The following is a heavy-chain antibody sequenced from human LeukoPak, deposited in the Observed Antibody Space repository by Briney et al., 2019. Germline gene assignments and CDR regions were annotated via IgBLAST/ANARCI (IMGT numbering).Heavy chain of an antibody. CDR1: GGSISSYY. D-gene: IGHD3-3*01. CDR3: ARVLPDYDFWSGYLDY. J-gene: IGHJ4*02. Sequence: PSETLSLTCTVSGGSISSYYWSWIRQPPRKGLEWIGYIYYSGSTNYNPSLKSRVTISVDTSKNQFSLKLSSVTAADTAVYYCARVLPDYDFWSGYLDYWGQGTLVTVSS. V-gene: IGHV4-59*01. CDR2: IYYSGST.